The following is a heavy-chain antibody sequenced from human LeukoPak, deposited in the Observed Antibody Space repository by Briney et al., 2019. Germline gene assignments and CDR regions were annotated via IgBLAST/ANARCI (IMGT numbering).Heavy chain of an antibody. CDR1: GYTFTSYY. J-gene: IGHJ4*02. CDR3: ARVRSYCGGDCYYSPYFDY. V-gene: IGHV1-46*01. Sequence: HVASVKVSCKASGYTFTSYYMHWVRQAPGQGLEWMGIINPSGGSTSYAQKFQGRVTMTRDMSTSTVYMELSNLRSEDTAVYYCARVRSYCGGDCYYSPYFDYWGQGTLVTDSS. CDR2: INPSGGST. D-gene: IGHD2-21*02.